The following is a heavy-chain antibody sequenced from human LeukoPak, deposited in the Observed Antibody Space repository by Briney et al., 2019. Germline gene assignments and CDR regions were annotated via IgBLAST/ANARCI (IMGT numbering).Heavy chain of an antibody. CDR2: ISAYNGNT. Sequence: ASVKVSCKASGYTFTSHGISWVRQAPGQGLEWMGWISAYNGNTNYAQKLQGRVTMTTDTSTSTAYMELRSLRSDDTAVYYCARRYCSSTSCYAGGLDYWGQGTLVTVSS. J-gene: IGHJ4*02. D-gene: IGHD2-2*01. CDR1: GYTFTSHG. V-gene: IGHV1-18*01. CDR3: ARRYCSSTSCYAGGLDY.